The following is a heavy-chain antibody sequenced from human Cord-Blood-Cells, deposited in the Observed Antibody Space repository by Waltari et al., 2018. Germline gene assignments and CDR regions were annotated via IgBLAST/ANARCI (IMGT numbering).Heavy chain of an antibody. Sequence: QSQLQPSRAGPWNPSATLSLPCAVHGGHFSGYYWSCIRPPPGQGLPWLGEIKHSVSTNYNPSLKSRVTISVDTSKNQFSLKLSSVTAADTAVYYCARAGTGDIVVVPAAIHYYYGMDVWGQGTTVTVSS. D-gene: IGHD2-2*02. J-gene: IGHJ6*02. CDR3: ARAGTGDIVVVPAAIHYYYGMDV. V-gene: IGHV4-34*01. CDR2: IKHSVST. CDR1: GGHFSGYY.